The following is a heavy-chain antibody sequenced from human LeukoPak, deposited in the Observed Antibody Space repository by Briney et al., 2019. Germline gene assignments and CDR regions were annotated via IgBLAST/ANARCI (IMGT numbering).Heavy chain of an antibody. CDR3: ASPYYYDSSGYYSGDY. V-gene: IGHV3-48*03. Sequence: GGSLRLSCAASGFTFSSYEMNWVRQAPGKGLEWVSYISSSGSTIYYADSVKGRFTISRGNAKNSLYLQMNSLRAEDTAVYYCASPYYYDSSGYYSGDYWGQGTLVTVSS. CDR2: ISSSGSTI. CDR1: GFTFSSYE. D-gene: IGHD3-22*01. J-gene: IGHJ4*02.